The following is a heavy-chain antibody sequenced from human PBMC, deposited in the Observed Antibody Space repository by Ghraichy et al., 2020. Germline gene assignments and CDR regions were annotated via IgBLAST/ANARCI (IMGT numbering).Heavy chain of an antibody. CDR3: AKDRGSGSYYNYDAFDI. D-gene: IGHD3-10*01. J-gene: IGHJ3*02. Sequence: GESLNISCAASGFPFSNYDSSCVSHAPGKGREWVSAISGSGGCTYYADSVKGRFTISRDNSKNTLYLQMNSLRAEDTAVYYCAKDRGSGSYYNYDAFDIWGQGTMVTVS. CDR2: ISGSGGCT. CDR1: GFPFSNYD. V-gene: IGHV3-23*01.